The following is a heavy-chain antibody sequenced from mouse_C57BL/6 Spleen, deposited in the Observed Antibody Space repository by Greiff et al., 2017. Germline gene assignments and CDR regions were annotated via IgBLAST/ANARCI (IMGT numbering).Heavy chain of an antibody. CDR2: IYPRSGNT. CDR3: ARRGVVEPYYYAMDY. V-gene: IGHV1-81*01. J-gene: IGHJ4*01. CDR1: GYTFTSYG. Sequence: VQLQQSGAELARPGASVKLSCKASGYTFTSYGISWVKQRTGQGLEWIGEIYPRSGNTYYNEKFKGKATLTADKSSSTAYMELRSLTSEDSAVYFCARRGVVEPYYYAMDYWGQGTSVTVSS. D-gene: IGHD1-1*01.